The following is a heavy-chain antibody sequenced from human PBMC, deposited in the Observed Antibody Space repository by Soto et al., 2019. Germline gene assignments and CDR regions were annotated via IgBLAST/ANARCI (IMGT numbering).Heavy chain of an antibody. D-gene: IGHD6-6*01. CDR2: IYDSESA. J-gene: IGHJ4*02. V-gene: IGHV4-31*03. CDR3: ARASSSSSAAGY. Sequence: QVQLQESGPGLVKASQTLSLICSVSGESISSGGYYWSWIRHHPGKGLEWIGYIYDSESAYYNPSLKMRVTISMDTSKNHCAMKLSSVTVADTAVYYCARASSSSSAAGYWGQGTLITVSS. CDR1: GESISSGGYY.